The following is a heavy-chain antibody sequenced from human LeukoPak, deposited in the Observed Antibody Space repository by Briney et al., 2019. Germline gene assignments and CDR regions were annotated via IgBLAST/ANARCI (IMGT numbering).Heavy chain of an antibody. D-gene: IGHD3-22*01. Sequence: ASVKVSCKASGYTFTSYDINWVRQATGKGLEWMEWMNPNSGNPGYAQKFQGRVTMTRNTSISTAYMELSSLRSEDTAVYYCARGSYYYDSSGYYLSPHSDYWGQGTLVTVSS. CDR3: ARGSYYYDSSGYYLSPHSDY. J-gene: IGHJ4*02. CDR1: GYTFTSYD. V-gene: IGHV1-8*01. CDR2: MNPNSGNP.